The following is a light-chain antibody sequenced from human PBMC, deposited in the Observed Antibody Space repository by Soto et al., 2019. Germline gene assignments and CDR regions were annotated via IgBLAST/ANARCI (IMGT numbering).Light chain of an antibody. V-gene: IGLV2-14*03. CDR3: SSYNGSSTV. Sequence: QSALTQPASVSGSLGQPLAISCTGANVNFGGYKYVSWYQQHPAKAPKLLIFGVSNRPSGVSNRFSGSKSGNTASLTISGLQAEDEADYYCSSYNGSSTVFGGGTKLTVL. CDR1: NVNFGGYKY. CDR2: GVS. J-gene: IGLJ3*02.